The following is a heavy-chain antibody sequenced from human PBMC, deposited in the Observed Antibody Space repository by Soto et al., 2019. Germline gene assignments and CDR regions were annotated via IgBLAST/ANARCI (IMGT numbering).Heavy chain of an antibody. D-gene: IGHD2-15*01. J-gene: IGHJ6*02. CDR1: GGSISSGGYY. CDR2: IYYSGST. V-gene: IGHV4-31*03. CDR3: ARGGLGYCSGGSYNCREGSSYYYGMDV. Sequence: SETLSLTCTVSGGSISSGGYYWSWIRQHPGKGLEWIGYIYYSGSTYYNPSLNSRVTISVATSKNQFSLKLSSVTAADTAEYYCARGGLGYCSGGSYNCREGSSYYYGMDVWFQGSRVT.